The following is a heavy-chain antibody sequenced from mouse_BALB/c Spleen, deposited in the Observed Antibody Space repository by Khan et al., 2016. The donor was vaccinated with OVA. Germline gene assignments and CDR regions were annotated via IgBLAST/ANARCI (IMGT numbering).Heavy chain of an antibody. Sequence: QVQLQQSGPELVRPGVLVKISCKGSGYTFTDYAMHWVKQRHAKSLEWLGVISTYAGNTNYNQKFKGQAIMTVDKSSSTAYMEIGRLTSEDAAVYYGARSYCGSSYAVDYWGQGTSVTVSS. CDR1: GYTFTDYA. V-gene: IGHV1S137*01. CDR2: ISTYAGNT. CDR3: ARSYCGSSYAVDY. J-gene: IGHJ4*01. D-gene: IGHD1-1*01.